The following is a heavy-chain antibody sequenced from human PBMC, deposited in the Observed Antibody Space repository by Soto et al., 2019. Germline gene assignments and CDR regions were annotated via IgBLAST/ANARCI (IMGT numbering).Heavy chain of an antibody. CDR3: ACLGATTYLHI. Sequence: QLQLQESGPGLVKPLETLSLTCTVSGGSISSSSYYWGWIRQPPGKGLEWIGRIYYSGSTYYNPSLKCRVTISVDTSTNQFSLTLSSVTAADTAVYYCACLGATTYLHIWGQGTMVTVSS. CDR2: IYYSGST. D-gene: IGHD1-26*01. J-gene: IGHJ3*02. CDR1: GGSISSSSYY. V-gene: IGHV4-39*01.